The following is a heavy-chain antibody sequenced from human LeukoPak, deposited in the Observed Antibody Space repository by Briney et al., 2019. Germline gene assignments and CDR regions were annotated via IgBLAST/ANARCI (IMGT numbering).Heavy chain of an antibody. CDR3: ARSRGGVRGVISPYFDY. CDR1: GFTFSSYA. Sequence: GGSLRLSCAASGFTFSSYAMSWVRQAPGKGLEWVSAISGSGGSTYYADPVKGRFTISRDNSKNTLYLQMNSLRAEDTAVYYCARSRGGVRGVISPYFDYWGQGTLVTVSS. D-gene: IGHD3-10*01. CDR2: ISGSGGST. V-gene: IGHV3-23*01. J-gene: IGHJ4*02.